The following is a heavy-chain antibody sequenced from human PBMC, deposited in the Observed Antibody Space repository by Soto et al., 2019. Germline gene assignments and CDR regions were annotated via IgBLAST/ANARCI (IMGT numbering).Heavy chain of an antibody. CDR2: IYYSGGT. Sequence: QVKLQESGPGLVKPSQTLSLSCTVSGGSIRSGGYYWSRIRQHPGKGLEWIGYIYYSGGTDYNPSLKSRVTMSLDTSKNQFSLRLTAVTAADTAVYFCATMHDYGDYAPFDNWGQGTLVTVAT. D-gene: IGHD4-17*01. CDR1: GGSIRSGGYY. J-gene: IGHJ4*02. V-gene: IGHV4-31*03. CDR3: ATMHDYGDYAPFDN.